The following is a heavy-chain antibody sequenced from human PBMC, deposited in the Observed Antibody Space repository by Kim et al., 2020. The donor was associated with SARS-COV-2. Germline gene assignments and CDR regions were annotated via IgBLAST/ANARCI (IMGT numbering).Heavy chain of an antibody. CDR2: ISYDGSNK. V-gene: IGHV3-30-3*01. D-gene: IGHD4-4*01. Sequence: GGSLRLSCAASGFTFSSYAMHWVRQAPGKGLEWVAVISYDGSNKYYADSVKGRFTISRDNSKNTLYLQMNSLRAEDTAVYYCARDRLQYSYFDYWGQGTLVTVSS. CDR1: GFTFSSYA. J-gene: IGHJ4*02. CDR3: ARDRLQYSYFDY.